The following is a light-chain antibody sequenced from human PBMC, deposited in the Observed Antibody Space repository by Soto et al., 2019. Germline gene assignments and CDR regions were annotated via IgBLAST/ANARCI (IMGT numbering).Light chain of an antibody. CDR1: QSVSSSY. CDR3: QQYGTSPNT. CDR2: GAS. J-gene: IGKJ4*01. Sequence: EIVLTQSPGTLSLSPGERATLSCRASQSVSSSYLAWYQQKPGQAPRLLIYGASSRATGIPDRFSGSGSGTDFTLTISRLEPADFAVYYCQQYGTSPNTFGGGTKVDNK. V-gene: IGKV3-20*01.